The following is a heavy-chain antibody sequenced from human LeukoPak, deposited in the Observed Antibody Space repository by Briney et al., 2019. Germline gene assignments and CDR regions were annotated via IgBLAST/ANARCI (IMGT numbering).Heavy chain of an antibody. J-gene: IGHJ4*02. CDR2: MYTTGST. CDR3: ARGEKGSSSGSIDS. Sequence: SETLSLTCTVSGGSITSGGYYWSWIRQPAGKGLEWIGRMYTTGSTNYNPYLKSRVTISVDTSKNQFSLKLSSVTAADTAVYYCARGEKGSSSGSIDSWGQGTLVTVSS. CDR1: GGSITSGGYY. V-gene: IGHV4-61*02. D-gene: IGHD6-6*01.